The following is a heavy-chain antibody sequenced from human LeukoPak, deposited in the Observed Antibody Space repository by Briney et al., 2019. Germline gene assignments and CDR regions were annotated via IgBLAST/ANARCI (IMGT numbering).Heavy chain of an antibody. D-gene: IGHD5-24*01. CDR3: AREQRTFDC. Sequence: PGGSLRLSCAASGFIVSNSYMSWVRQAPGEGLEWVSVLHTGGRTFYADSVMGRFTISTDNSKNTLFLQMNSLRAEDTAVYYCAREQRTFDCWGQGILVTVSS. CDR2: LHTGGRT. CDR1: GFIVSNSY. V-gene: IGHV3-53*01. J-gene: IGHJ4*02.